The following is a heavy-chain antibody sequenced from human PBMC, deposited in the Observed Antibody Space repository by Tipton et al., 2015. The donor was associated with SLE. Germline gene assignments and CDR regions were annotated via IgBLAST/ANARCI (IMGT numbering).Heavy chain of an antibody. CDR1: GGSISSYY. D-gene: IGHD4-17*01. J-gene: IGHJ4*02. CDR3: ARMATVTTFDY. V-gene: IGHV4-59*01. Sequence: TLSLTCTVSGGSISSYYWCWIRHPPGKGLEWIGYIYYSGSTNYNPSLKSRVTISVETSKNQFSLKLSSVTAADTAVYYCARMATVTTFDYWGQGTLVTVSS. CDR2: IYYSGST.